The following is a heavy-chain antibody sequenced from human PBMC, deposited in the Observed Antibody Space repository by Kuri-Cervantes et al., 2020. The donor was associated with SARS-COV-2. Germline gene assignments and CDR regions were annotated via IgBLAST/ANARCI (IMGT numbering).Heavy chain of an antibody. Sequence: SETLSLTCTVSGGSISSHYWSWIRRPPGKGLEWIGYIYYSGSTNYNPSLKSRVTISVDTSKNQFSLKLSSVTAADTAVYYCARDGVYDFWSGYYQQDDAFDIWGQGTMVTVSS. D-gene: IGHD3-3*01. V-gene: IGHV4-59*11. CDR3: ARDGVYDFWSGYYQQDDAFDI. CDR1: GGSISSHY. CDR2: IYYSGST. J-gene: IGHJ3*02.